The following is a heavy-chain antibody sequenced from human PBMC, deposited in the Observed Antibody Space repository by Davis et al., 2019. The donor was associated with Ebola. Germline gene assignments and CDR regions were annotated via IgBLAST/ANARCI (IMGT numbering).Heavy chain of an antibody. V-gene: IGHV3-53*05. CDR3: ATTQWLREFDN. Sequence: GGSLRLSCAASGFTVSSNHMSWVRQAPGQWLEWVSVIYDHSTAYADSVRGRFIISRDKSNNTLYLEMNSLRVDDTAVYYCATTQWLREFDNWGQGTLVTVSS. CDR2: IYDHST. D-gene: IGHD6-19*01. CDR1: GFTVSSNH. J-gene: IGHJ4*02.